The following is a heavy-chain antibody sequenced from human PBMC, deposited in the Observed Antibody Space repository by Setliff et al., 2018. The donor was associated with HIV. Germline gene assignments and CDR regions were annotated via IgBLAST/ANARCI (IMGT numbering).Heavy chain of an antibody. CDR1: GFTFTSSA. Sequence: VKVSCKASGFTFTSSAVQWVRQARGQRLEWIGRIVVGSGNTNYAQKFQGRVTMTRDTSTSTVYMELSSLRSEDTAVYYCARGAYYYDSSGCYPLYFDYWGQGTLVTVSS. V-gene: IGHV1-58*01. CDR2: IVVGSGNT. J-gene: IGHJ4*02. CDR3: ARGAYYYDSSGCYPLYFDY. D-gene: IGHD3-22*01.